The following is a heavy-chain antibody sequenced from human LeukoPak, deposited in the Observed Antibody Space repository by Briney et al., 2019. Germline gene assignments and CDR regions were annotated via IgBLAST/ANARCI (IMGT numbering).Heavy chain of an antibody. CDR3: ARQYTSSSLGY. CDR2: INPNSGAT. J-gene: IGHJ4*02. D-gene: IGHD6-6*01. CDR1: GYTFTSYY. V-gene: IGHV1-2*02. Sequence: ASVTVSCKASGYTFTSYYMHWVRQAPGQGLEWMGWINPNSGATYYEQKFQGRVTMTRDTSISTAYMELSRLRSDDTAVYSCARQYTSSSLGYWGQGTLVTVSS.